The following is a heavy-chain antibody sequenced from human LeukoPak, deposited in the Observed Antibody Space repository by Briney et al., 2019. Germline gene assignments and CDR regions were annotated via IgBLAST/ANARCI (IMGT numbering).Heavy chain of an antibody. J-gene: IGHJ4*02. V-gene: IGHV1-24*01. CDR3: ATVVLYSGYYFDY. Sequence: ASVKDSSMVSGYTLTELSIRWVRQAPGKGLEWMGGLDPEDGATIYAQKFQGRVTMTEDTSTDTAYMELSSLRSEDTAVYYCATVVLYSGYYFDYWGPGTQVTVSS. CDR2: LDPEDGAT. CDR1: GYTLTELS. D-gene: IGHD5-12*01.